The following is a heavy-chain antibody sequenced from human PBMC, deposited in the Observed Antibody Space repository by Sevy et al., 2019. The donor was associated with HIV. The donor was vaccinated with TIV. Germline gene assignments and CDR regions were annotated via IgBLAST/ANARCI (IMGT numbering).Heavy chain of an antibody. CDR3: AREPRPTGMVSSIDY. CDR2: ISSSGSTI. CDR1: GFTFSDYY. Sequence: GGSLRLSCAASGFTFSDYYMSWIRQAPGKGLEWVSYISSSGSTIYYADSVKGRFTISRDNAKNSLYLQMNSLRAEDTAVYYCAREPRPTGMVSSIDYWGQGTLVTVSS. V-gene: IGHV3-11*01. D-gene: IGHD1-1*01. J-gene: IGHJ4*02.